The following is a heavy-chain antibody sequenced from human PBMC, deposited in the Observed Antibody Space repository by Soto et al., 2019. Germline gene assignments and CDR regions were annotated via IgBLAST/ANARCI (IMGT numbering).Heavy chain of an antibody. D-gene: IGHD4-17*01. CDR3: ARDFIYYGVHYYLAMDV. V-gene: IGHV3-7*01. J-gene: IGHJ6*02. Sequence: EVQLVESGGGVVQPGGSLRVSCVDSGFTFSRNWMSWVRQAPGKGLEWVAKIKEDGSEKYYVDSVKGRFTISRDNAKSSLYLQMNSLRAEDTAVYYCARDFIYYGVHYYLAMDVWGQGTTVTVSS. CDR1: GFTFSRNW. CDR2: IKEDGSEK.